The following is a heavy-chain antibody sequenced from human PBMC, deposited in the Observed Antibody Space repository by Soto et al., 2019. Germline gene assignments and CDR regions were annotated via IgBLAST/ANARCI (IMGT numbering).Heavy chain of an antibody. J-gene: IGHJ6*02. CDR3: ARAFYSFGGVIIHYYYYYLMDV. CDR1: GYTFTSYD. Sequence: GASVKVSCKASGYTFTSYDINWVRQATGQGLEWMGWMNPNSGNTGYAQKFQGRVTMTRNTSISTAYMELSSLRSEDTAVYYCARAFYSFGGVIIHYYYYYLMDVWGQGTTVPVSS. D-gene: IGHD3-3*01. V-gene: IGHV1-8*01. CDR2: MNPNSGNT.